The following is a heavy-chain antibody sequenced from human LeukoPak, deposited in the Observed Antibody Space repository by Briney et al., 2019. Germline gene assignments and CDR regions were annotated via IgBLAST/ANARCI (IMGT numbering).Heavy chain of an antibody. CDR2: IYHRGNI. J-gene: IGHJ4*02. CDR1: GDSISSSNW. Sequence: SETLSLTCAVSGDSISSSNWWSWVRQSPGKGLEWLGEIYHRGNIDYNPSFKSRITISVDTSKNQFSLKLSSVTAADTAVYYCARGITSCYDYWGQGILVTVSS. V-gene: IGHV4-4*02. D-gene: IGHD2-2*01. CDR3: ARGITSCYDY.